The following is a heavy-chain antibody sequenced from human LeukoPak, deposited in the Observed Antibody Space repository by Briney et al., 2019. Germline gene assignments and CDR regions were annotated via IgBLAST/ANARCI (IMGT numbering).Heavy chain of an antibody. J-gene: IGHJ4*02. CDR1: GGTFSSYT. Sequence: SVKVSCKASGGTFSSYTISWVRQAPGQGLEWMGRIIPILGIANYAQKFQGRVTMTRDTSTSTVYMELSSLRSEDTAVYYCARITSHLDYWGQGTLVTVSS. CDR3: ARITSHLDY. D-gene: IGHD1-14*01. CDR2: IIPILGIA. V-gene: IGHV1-69*02.